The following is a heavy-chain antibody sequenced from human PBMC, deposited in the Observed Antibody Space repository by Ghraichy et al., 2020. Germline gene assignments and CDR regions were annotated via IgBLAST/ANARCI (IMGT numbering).Heavy chain of an antibody. V-gene: IGHV4-34*01. CDR3: ARGRVKKPWVGDLLYKHCYGREG. Sequence: SETLSLTCEVVDGSLSDYGWIWIRQSPGRGLEWIGEIIDSGTTTYKPSLKSRVTISVDTSKSQFSLKLRSVTAADAAVNYCARGRVKKPWVGDLLYKHCYGREGWGQGTTVTVSS. D-gene: IGHD3-10*01. J-gene: IGHJ6*02. CDR2: IIDSGTT. CDR1: DGSLSDYG.